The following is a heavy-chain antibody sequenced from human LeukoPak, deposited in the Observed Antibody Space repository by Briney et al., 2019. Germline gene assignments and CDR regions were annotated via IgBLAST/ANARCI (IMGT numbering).Heavy chain of an antibody. CDR1: GFTFTNFG. V-gene: IGHV3-23*01. CDR3: AKEKWWAAFDI. Sequence: GGSLRLSCAASGFTFTNFGMSWLRQAPGKGLEWVSCMSGSGATTYYADSVKGRFTISRDNSKNTLYLQMNSLRAEDTAVYYCAKEKWWAAFDIWGHGTMVTVSS. D-gene: IGHD2-15*01. J-gene: IGHJ3*02. CDR2: MSGSGATT.